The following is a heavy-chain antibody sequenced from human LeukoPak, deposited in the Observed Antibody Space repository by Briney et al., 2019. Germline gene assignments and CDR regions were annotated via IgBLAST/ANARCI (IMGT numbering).Heavy chain of an antibody. CDR1: GFTFSNAW. J-gene: IGHJ4*02. D-gene: IGHD6-13*01. CDR2: IKSKTDGATT. V-gene: IGHV3-15*01. CDR3: TTEVDRLYRSSSGFDY. Sequence: GGSLRLSCAASGFTFSNAWMSWVRQAPGKGLEWVGRIKSKTDGATTDYAAPVQGRFTISRDDSKNTLYLQMNSLKTEDTAVYYCTTEVDRLYRSSSGFDYWGQGTLVTVSS.